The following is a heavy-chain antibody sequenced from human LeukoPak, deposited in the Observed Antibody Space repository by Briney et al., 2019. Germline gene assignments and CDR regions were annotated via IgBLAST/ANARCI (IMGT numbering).Heavy chain of an antibody. CDR1: GGTFSSYA. CDR3: AREEVVVVAATID. Sequence: SVKISCKASGGTFSSYAISWVRQAPGQGLEWMGGIIPIFGTAIYAQKFQGRVTITADESTSTAYMELSSLRSEDTAVYYCAREEVVVVAATIDWGQGTLVTVSS. J-gene: IGHJ4*02. V-gene: IGHV1-69*01. CDR2: IIPIFGTA. D-gene: IGHD2-15*01.